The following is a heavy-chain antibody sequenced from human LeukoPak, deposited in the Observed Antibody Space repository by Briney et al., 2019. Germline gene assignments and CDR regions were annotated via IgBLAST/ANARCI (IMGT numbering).Heavy chain of an antibody. CDR3: ARESSTPSYVDY. Sequence: VANIKQDGSEKYYVDSVKGRSTISRDNAKNSLYLQTNSLTAEDTAVYYCARESSTPSYVDYWGRGTLVTVSS. D-gene: IGHD6-6*01. J-gene: IGHJ4*02. V-gene: IGHV3-7*01. CDR2: IKQDGSEK.